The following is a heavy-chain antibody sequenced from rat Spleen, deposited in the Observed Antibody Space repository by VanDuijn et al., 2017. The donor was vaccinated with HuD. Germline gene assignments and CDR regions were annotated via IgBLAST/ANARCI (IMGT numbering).Heavy chain of an antibody. Sequence: QVQLKESGPGLVQPSQTLSLTCTVSGFSVSSHGVIWVRQPPGKGLEWMGVIWGNGSPDYNSALKSRLSINRDTSKSQVYLRMNSLQTEDTATYYCARADIGAIYTDGIWGQGVMVTVSS. V-gene: IGHV2-13*01. J-gene: IGHJ2*01. CDR3: ARADIGAIYTDGI. D-gene: IGHD1-2*01. CDR1: GFSVSSHG. CDR2: IWGNGSP.